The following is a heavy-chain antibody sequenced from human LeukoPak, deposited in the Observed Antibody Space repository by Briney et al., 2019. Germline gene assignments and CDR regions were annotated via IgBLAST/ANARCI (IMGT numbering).Heavy chain of an antibody. D-gene: IGHD4-17*01. CDR2: MNPNSGNA. CDR3: ARSTVTPYYYHGMDV. J-gene: IGHJ6*04. CDR1: GYTFTNYD. Sequence: ASVRVSCKASGYTFTNYDINWVRQATGQGLEWMGWMNPNSGNAGYAQKFQGRVTITADESTSTAYMELSSLRSEDTAVYYCARSTVTPYYYHGMDVWGKGTTVTVSS. V-gene: IGHV1-8*01.